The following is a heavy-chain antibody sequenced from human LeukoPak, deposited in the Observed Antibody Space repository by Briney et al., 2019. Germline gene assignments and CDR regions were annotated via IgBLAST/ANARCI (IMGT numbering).Heavy chain of an antibody. Sequence: SVKLSCTASGGTFSTYAISWVRQAPGQGLEWMGGIVPMFNTTNYAQKFQGRVTITADESTSTAYMELSSLRSDDTAVYYCASPPSGDGGSFEYWGQGTLLTVSS. D-gene: IGHD3-10*01. CDR1: GGTFSTYA. CDR3: ASPPSGDGGSFEY. J-gene: IGHJ4*02. CDR2: IVPMFNTT. V-gene: IGHV1-69*13.